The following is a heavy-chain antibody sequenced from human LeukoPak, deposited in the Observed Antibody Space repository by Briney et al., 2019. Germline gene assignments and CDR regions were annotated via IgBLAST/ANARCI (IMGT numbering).Heavy chain of an antibody. D-gene: IGHD1-26*01. J-gene: IGHJ4*02. CDR1: GGTFSSYA. CDR3: AVGFLGGSYCFDY. Sequence: GASVKVSCKASGGTFSSYAISWVRQAPGQGLEWMGRIIPIFGTANYAQKFQGRVTITTDESTSTAYMELSSLRSKDTAVYYCAVGFLGGSYCFDYWGQGTLVTVSS. V-gene: IGHV1-69*05. CDR2: IIPIFGTA.